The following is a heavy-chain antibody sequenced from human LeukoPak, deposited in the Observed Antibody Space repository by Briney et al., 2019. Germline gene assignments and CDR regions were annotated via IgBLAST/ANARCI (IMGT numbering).Heavy chain of an antibody. CDR1: GYTFTDYY. J-gene: IGHJ5*02. CDR2: INPASGGT. CDR3: ARSDSYTWFDP. Sequence: ASVKVPCRSSGYTFTDYYIHWMRQAPGQGLEWMGWINPASGGTTYAQKFQGRVTMTGDTSISTVFVDLSRLRSDDTAVYYCARSDSYTWFDPWGQGTLVTVSS. D-gene: IGHD2-15*01. V-gene: IGHV1-2*02.